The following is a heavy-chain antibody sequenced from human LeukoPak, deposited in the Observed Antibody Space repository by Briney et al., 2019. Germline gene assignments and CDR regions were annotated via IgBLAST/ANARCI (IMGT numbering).Heavy chain of an antibody. CDR3: ARGGRGYGMDV. J-gene: IGHJ6*04. V-gene: IGHV1-69*01. CDR1: AGTFSSYA. D-gene: IGHD3-10*01. Sequence: SVKVSCKTSAGTFSSYAISWVRQATGEGLEWMGGIIPIFGTANYAQKFQGRVTITADESTSTAYMELSSLRAEDTAVYYCARGGRGYGMDVWGKGTTVTVSS. CDR2: IIPIFGTA.